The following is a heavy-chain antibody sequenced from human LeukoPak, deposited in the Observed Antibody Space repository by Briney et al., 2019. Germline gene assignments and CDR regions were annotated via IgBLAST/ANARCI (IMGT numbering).Heavy chain of an antibody. CDR2: ISSSSSYI. D-gene: IGHD1-14*01. J-gene: IGHJ6*02. CDR1: GFTFSSYS. CDR3: ARDGLGYNIQYYYGMDV. Sequence: GGSLRLSCAASGFTFSSYSMNWVRQAPGKGLEWVSSISSSSSYIYYADSVKGRFTISRDNSKDTLYLQMNSLRVEDTAVYYCARDGLGYNIQYYYGMDVWGRGTTVTVSS. V-gene: IGHV3-21*04.